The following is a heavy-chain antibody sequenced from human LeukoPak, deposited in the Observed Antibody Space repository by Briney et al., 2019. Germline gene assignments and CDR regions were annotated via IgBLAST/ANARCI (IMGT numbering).Heavy chain of an antibody. CDR1: GFTFSDYY. V-gene: IGHV3-11*01. Sequence: GGSLRLSCAASGFTFSDYYMSWIRQAPGKGLEWVSYISSSGSTIYYADSVKGRFTISRDNAKNSLYLQINSLRAEDTAVYYCARFNLPSRVVVPAATHYNWFDPWGQGTLVTVSS. J-gene: IGHJ5*02. CDR2: ISSSGSTI. CDR3: ARFNLPSRVVVPAATHYNWFDP. D-gene: IGHD2-2*01.